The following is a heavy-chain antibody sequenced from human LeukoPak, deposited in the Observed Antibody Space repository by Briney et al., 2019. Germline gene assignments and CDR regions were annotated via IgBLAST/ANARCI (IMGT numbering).Heavy chain of an antibody. CDR2: INPNSGGT. CDR1: GYTFTGYY. D-gene: IGHD1-26*01. V-gene: IGHV1-2*06. Sequence: ASVKVSCKASGYTFTGYYMHWVRQAPGQGLEWMGRINPNSGGTDYAQKFQGRVTMTRDTSISTAYMELGRLRSDDTAVYYCATASGSYYAEYFQHWGQGTLVTVSS. J-gene: IGHJ1*01. CDR3: ATASGSYYAEYFQH.